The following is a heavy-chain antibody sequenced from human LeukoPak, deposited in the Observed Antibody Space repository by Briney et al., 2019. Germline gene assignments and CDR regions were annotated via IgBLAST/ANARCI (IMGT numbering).Heavy chain of an antibody. CDR3: ARNLRIQLWASDYFDY. D-gene: IGHD5-18*01. CDR2: ISSSSSYI. CDR1: GFTFSSYS. J-gene: IGHJ4*02. V-gene: IGHV3-21*01. Sequence: PGGSLRLSCAASGFTFSSYSMNWVRQAPGKGLEWVSSISSSSSYIYYADSVKGRFTISRDNAKNSLYLQMNSLRAEDTAVYYCARNLRIQLWASDYFDYWGQGTLVTVSS.